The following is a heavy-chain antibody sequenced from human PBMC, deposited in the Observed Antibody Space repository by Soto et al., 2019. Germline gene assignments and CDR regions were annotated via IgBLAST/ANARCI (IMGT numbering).Heavy chain of an antibody. V-gene: IGHV3-15*01. D-gene: IGHD2-15*01. CDR2: IKSTSAGGTA. CDR3: ATAGYCSCGSCFYS. CDR1: GFTFGNAW. Sequence: EVNLVESGGGLVKPGGSLRLSCAASGFTFGNAWMAWVRQAPGKGLEWVGLIKSTSAGGTADYAAPVKGRFTISRDDSQNSLYLQMSGLKTADTAVYFCATAGYCSCGSCFYSWGPGTLVTVSS. J-gene: IGHJ5*02.